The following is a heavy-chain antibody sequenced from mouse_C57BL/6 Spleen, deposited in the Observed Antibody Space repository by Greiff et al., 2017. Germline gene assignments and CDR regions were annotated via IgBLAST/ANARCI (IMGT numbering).Heavy chain of an antibody. CDR2: ISGGGSYT. V-gene: IGHV5-4*01. Sequence: EVKVEEPGGGLVKPGASLKLSCAASGFTFSSYAMSWVRQTPEQRLEWVATISGGGSYTYYPDNLKGRSTISRDNANNNLYLQMSHLKSEDTAMYCCARDRWDVGILECWGQGTTLSVSS. CDR3: ARDRWDVGILEC. D-gene: IGHD4-1*01. J-gene: IGHJ2*01. CDR1: GFTFSSYA.